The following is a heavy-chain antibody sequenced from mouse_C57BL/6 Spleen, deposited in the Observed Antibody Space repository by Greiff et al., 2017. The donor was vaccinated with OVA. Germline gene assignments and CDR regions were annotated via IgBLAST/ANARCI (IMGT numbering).Heavy chain of an antibody. CDR3: ARGLYYGNYGYFDV. J-gene: IGHJ1*03. CDR1: GYTFTDYY. CDR2: INPYNGGT. D-gene: IGHD2-1*01. V-gene: IGHV1-19*01. Sequence: VQLQQSGPVLVKPGASVKMSCKASGYTFTDYYMNWVKQSHGKSLEWIGVINPYNGGTSYNQKFKGKATLTVDKYSSTAYMELNSLTSEDSAVYYCARGLYYGNYGYFDVWGTGTTVTVSS.